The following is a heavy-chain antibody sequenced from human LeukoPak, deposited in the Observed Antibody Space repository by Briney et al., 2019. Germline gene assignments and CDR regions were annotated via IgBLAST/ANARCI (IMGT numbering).Heavy chain of an antibody. V-gene: IGHV3-21*01. J-gene: IGHJ4*02. CDR3: ARAPAHYYDSSDHYYVGESYFDY. D-gene: IGHD3-22*01. CDR1: GYTFTSYY. Sequence: ASVKVSCKASGYTFTSYYMHWVRQAPGKGLEWVSSISSSSRYIYYADSVKGRFTISRDNAKNSLYLQMNSLRAEDTAVYYCARAPAHYYDSSDHYYVGESYFDYWGQGTLVTVSS. CDR2: ISSSSRYI.